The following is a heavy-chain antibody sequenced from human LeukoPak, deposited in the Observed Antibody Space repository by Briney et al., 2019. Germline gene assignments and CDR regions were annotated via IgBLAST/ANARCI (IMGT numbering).Heavy chain of an antibody. J-gene: IGHJ6*02. CDR3: ARRPHPDIVVVPAALPYYYYGMDV. Sequence: PSKTLSLTCAVYGGSFSGYYWSWIRQPPGKGLEWIGEINHSGSTNYNPSLKSRVTISVDTSKNQFSLKLSSVTAADTAVYYCARRPHPDIVVVPAALPYYYYGMDVWGQGTTVTVSS. CDR2: INHSGST. CDR1: GGSFSGYY. V-gene: IGHV4-34*01. D-gene: IGHD2-2*01.